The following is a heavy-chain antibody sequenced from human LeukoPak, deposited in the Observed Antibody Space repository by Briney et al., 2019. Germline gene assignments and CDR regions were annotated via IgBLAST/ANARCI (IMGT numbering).Heavy chain of an antibody. Sequence: GGSLRLPCAASGFTVSSDYMSWVRQAPGKGLEWVSVISSGGNTYYADTVKGRFTISRDNSKNTLYLQMHSLRAEDTAVYYCARDPYCSGGSCYQGWGQGTLVTVSS. V-gene: IGHV3-66*01. CDR2: ISSGGNT. J-gene: IGHJ4*02. CDR1: GFTVSSDY. CDR3: ARDPYCSGGSCYQG. D-gene: IGHD2-15*01.